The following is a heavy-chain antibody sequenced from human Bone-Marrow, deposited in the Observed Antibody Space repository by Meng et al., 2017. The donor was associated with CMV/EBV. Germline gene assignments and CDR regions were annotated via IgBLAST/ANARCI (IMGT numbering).Heavy chain of an antibody. Sequence: SCKASGFTFSSYAMHWVRQAPGKGLEWVAVISYDGSNKYYADSVKGRFTISRDNSKNTLYLQMNSLRAEDTAVYYCARGIVPAASTFDYWGQGTLVTVSS. V-gene: IGHV3-30*04. J-gene: IGHJ4*02. CDR1: GFTFSSYA. D-gene: IGHD2-2*01. CDR2: ISYDGSNK. CDR3: ARGIVPAASTFDY.